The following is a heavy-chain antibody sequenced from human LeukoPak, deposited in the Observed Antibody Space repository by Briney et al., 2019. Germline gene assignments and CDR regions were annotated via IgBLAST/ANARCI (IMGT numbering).Heavy chain of an antibody. V-gene: IGHV3-9*01. Sequence: GGSLRLSCAASGFTFDDYAMHWGRPAPGKGLGWGSGISWKSDRIGYADSVKGRFTISRDNAKNSLYLQMNSLRAEDTALYYCAKSGIIQGYYFYYMDVWGKGTTVTISS. CDR1: GFTFDDYA. J-gene: IGHJ6*03. CDR3: AKSGIIQGYYFYYMDV. D-gene: IGHD5-18*01. CDR2: ISWKSDRI.